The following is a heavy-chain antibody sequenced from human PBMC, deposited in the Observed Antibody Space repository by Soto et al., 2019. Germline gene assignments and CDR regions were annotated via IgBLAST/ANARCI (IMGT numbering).Heavy chain of an antibody. D-gene: IGHD6-13*01. CDR2: ISSGSRTI. J-gene: IGHJ4*02. CDR1: GFTFSNYN. Sequence: GGSLRLSCAASGFTFSNYNMNWVRQAPGKGLEWVSYISSGSRTIYYADSVKGRFTISRDNAKNSLYLQMNSLRDEDTALYYCARVQAAAGNPFYYWGQGTLVTVSS. CDR3: ARVQAAAGNPFYY. V-gene: IGHV3-48*02.